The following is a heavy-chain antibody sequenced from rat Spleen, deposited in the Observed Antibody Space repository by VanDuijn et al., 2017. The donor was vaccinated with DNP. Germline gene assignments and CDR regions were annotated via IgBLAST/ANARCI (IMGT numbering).Heavy chain of an antibody. D-gene: IGHD1-11*01. CDR1: GFIFSNYW. J-gene: IGHJ3*01. CDR2: ITDTGDGT. V-gene: IGHV5-31*01. CDR3: ARQALRRLYWFAY. Sequence: EVQLVESGGGPVQPGRSLKISCIASGFIFSNYWMTWIRQAPGKGLEWVASITDTGDGTYYSDSVKGRFSISRDNAKNSLYLQMNSLRSEDTATYFCARQALRRLYWFAYWGQGTLVTVSS.